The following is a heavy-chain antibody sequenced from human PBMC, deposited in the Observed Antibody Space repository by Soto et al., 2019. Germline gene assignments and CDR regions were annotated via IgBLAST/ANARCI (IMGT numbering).Heavy chain of an antibody. CDR3: ARALAYSSDGSPNYYFDF. J-gene: IGHJ4*02. V-gene: IGHV4-38-2*01. CDR2: IYPGGSA. CDR1: HYSISDGYY. D-gene: IGHD6-19*01. Sequence: SETLSLTCAVSHYSISDGYYWGWIRQPPGGGLEWIGSIYPGGSAYYNPSLRSRVTISVDTSMNQLSLNLNSVTAADTAVYFCARALAYSSDGSPNYYFDFWGQGTLVTVSS.